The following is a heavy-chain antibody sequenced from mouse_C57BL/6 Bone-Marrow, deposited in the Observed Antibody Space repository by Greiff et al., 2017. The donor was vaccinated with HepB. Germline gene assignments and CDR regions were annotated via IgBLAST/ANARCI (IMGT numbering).Heavy chain of an antibody. CDR1: GFTFSDAW. CDR3: TRPSITTVVAPFAY. V-gene: IGHV6-6*01. D-gene: IGHD1-1*01. CDR2: IRNKANNHAT. J-gene: IGHJ3*01. Sequence: EVHLVESGGGLVQPGGSMKLSCAASGFTFSDAWMDWVRQSPEKGLEWVAEIRNKANNHATYYAESVKGRFTISRDDSKSSVYLQMNSLRAEDTVIYYCTRPSITTVVAPFAYWGQGTLVTVSA.